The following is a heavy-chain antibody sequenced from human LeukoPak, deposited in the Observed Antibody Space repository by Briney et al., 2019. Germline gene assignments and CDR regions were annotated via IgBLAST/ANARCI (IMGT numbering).Heavy chain of an antibody. Sequence: SETLPLTCTVSGGSISSSSYYWGWIRQPRGKGLEWIGSIYYSGSTYYNPSLKSRVTISVDTSKNQFSLKLSSVTAADTAVYYCAGSMVRGVKGFDPWGQGTLATVSS. CDR3: AGSMVRGVKGFDP. D-gene: IGHD3-10*01. V-gene: IGHV4-39*01. CDR2: IYYSGST. CDR1: GGSISSSSYY. J-gene: IGHJ5*02.